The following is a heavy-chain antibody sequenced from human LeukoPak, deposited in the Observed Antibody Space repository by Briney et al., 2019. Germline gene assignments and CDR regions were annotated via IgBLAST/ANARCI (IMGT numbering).Heavy chain of an antibody. J-gene: IGHJ5*02. CDR2: MNPNSGNT. D-gene: IGHD2-21*02. CDR3: AGGRVTPGWFDP. Sequence: ASVKVSCKASGYTFTSYDINWVRQATGQGLEWMGWMNPNSGNTGYAQKFQGRVTITRNTSISTAYMELSSLRSEDTAVYYCAGGRVTPGWFDPWGQGTLVTVSS. V-gene: IGHV1-8*03. CDR1: GYTFTSYD.